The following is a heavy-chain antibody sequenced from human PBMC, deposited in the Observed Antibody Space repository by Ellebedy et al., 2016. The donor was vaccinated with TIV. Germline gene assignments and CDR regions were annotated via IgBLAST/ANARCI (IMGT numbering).Heavy chain of an antibody. V-gene: IGHV3-73*01. J-gene: IGHJ4*02. CDR3: AKPPEHWLIHTGLES. CDR2: IRTKPHNYAT. CDR1: GFPFSGAG. Sequence: PGGSLRLSCTISGFPFSGAGVHWVRQASGKGLEWVGNIRTKPHNYATTYAASVEGRFAISRDDSKNTAYLQMNSLRAEDTAVYYCAKPPEHWLIHTGLESWGQGTLVTVAS. D-gene: IGHD6-19*01.